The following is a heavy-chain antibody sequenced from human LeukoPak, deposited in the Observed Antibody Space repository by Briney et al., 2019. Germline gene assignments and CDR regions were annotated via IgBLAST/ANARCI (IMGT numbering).Heavy chain of an antibody. CDR2: MNPNSGNT. CDR3: ARGRRTCSSTSCYGNDAFDI. CDR1: GYTFTSYD. V-gene: IGHV1-8*01. D-gene: IGHD2-2*01. J-gene: IGHJ3*02. Sequence: ASVKVSCKASGYTFTSYDINWVRQATGQGLEWMGWMNPNSGNTGYAQKFQGRVTMTRNTSISTAYMELSSLRPEDTAVYYCARGRRTCSSTSCYGNDAFDIWGQGTMVTVSS.